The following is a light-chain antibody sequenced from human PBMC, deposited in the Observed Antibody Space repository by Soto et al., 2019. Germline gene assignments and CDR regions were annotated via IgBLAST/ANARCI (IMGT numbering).Light chain of an antibody. CDR2: TAS. J-gene: IGKJ4*02. Sequence: DIQLTQSPSFLSASVGDRVTITCRASQGINSFLAWYQQKPGKAPKLLIYTASTLQTEVPSRFSGTGFGTEFTLTISSLQPEDFATYYCQQLNTYPLTFGGGTKVEIK. V-gene: IGKV1-9*01. CDR1: QGINSF. CDR3: QQLNTYPLT.